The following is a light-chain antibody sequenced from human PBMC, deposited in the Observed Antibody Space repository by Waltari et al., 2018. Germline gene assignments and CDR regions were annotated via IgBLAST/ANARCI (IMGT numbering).Light chain of an antibody. Sequence: DIQMTQSPSSLSASVGDRVPITCRASQGISNSLAWYQQKPVKAPKLLLYAASRLESGVPSRFIGSGSGTDYTLTISSLHPEDFATYYCQQYYSTPRTFGQGTKLEIK. V-gene: IGKV1-NL1*01. CDR1: QGISNS. CDR3: QQYYSTPRT. J-gene: IGKJ2*02. CDR2: AAS.